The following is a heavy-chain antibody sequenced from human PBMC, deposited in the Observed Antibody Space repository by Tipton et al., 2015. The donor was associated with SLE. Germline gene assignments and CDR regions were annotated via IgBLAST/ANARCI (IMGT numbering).Heavy chain of an antibody. D-gene: IGHD6-6*01. J-gene: IGHJ1*01. V-gene: IGHV1-69*06. Sequence: QVQLVQSGAEVKKPGSSVKVSCKASGGTFSSYVISWVRQAPGQGLEWMGRIIPIFGTANYAQKFQGRVTITADKSTSTAYMELSSLRSEDTALYYCARADRPIRDRPGYFQHWGQGTLVTVSS. CDR3: ARADRPIRDRPGYFQH. CDR1: GGTFSSYV. CDR2: IIPIFGTA.